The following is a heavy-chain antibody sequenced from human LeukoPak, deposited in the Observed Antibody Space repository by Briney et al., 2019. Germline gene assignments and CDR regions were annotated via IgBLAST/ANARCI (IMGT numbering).Heavy chain of an antibody. J-gene: IGHJ4*02. D-gene: IGHD6-19*01. CDR3: AKAKDLGSGWYSSDY. CDR1: GFTFDDYA. V-gene: IGHV3-9*01. CDR2: ISWNSVAI. Sequence: PGRSLRLSCAASGFTFDDYAMHWVRQAPGKGLEWVSGISWNSVAIGYADSVKGRFTISRDNAKNSLYLQMNSLRAEDTALYYCAKAKDLGSGWYSSDYWGQGTLVTVSS.